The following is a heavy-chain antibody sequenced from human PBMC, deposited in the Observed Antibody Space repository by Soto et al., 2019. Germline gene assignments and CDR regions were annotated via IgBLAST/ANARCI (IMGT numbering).Heavy chain of an antibody. CDR2: INPNSGGT. CDR3: ARGSPHGYCSGGSCYSDGAFDI. Sequence: GASVKVSCTASGYPLTGYYMHWVQQAQGQGLEWMGWINPNSGGTNYAQKFQGWVTMTRDTSISTAYMELSRLRSDDTAVYYCARGSPHGYCSGGSCYSDGAFDIWVQGTMVTVSS. J-gene: IGHJ3*02. D-gene: IGHD2-15*01. V-gene: IGHV1-2*04. CDR1: GYPLTGYY.